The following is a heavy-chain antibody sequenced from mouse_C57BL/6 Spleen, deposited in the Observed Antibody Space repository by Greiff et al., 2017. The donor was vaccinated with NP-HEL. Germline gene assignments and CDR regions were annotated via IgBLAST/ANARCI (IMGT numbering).Heavy chain of an antibody. V-gene: IGHV14-4*01. CDR3: TDWYAMDY. Sequence: DVHLVESGAELVRPGASVKLSCTASGFNIKDDYMHWVKQRPEQGLEWIGWIDPENGDTEYASKFQGKATITADTSSNTAYLQLSSLTSEDTAVYYCTDWYAMDYWGQGTSVTVSS. D-gene: IGHD4-1*01. CDR1: GFNIKDDY. CDR2: IDPENGDT. J-gene: IGHJ4*01.